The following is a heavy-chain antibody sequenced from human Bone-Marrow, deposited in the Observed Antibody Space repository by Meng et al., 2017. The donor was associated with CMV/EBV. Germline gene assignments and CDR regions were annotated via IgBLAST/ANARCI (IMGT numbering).Heavy chain of an antibody. Sequence: SETLSLTCTVSGDSISGTSYYWGWIRQAPGKGLEWIGSISYGGATHYNPSLKSRVTISLDKPKNQFSLRLNSATASDTATYYCAKAGDTILVIVFDPWGQGTLVTVSS. D-gene: IGHD3-16*02. J-gene: IGHJ5*02. CDR1: GDSISGTSYY. CDR2: ISYGGAT. CDR3: AKAGDTILVIVFDP. V-gene: IGHV4-39*07.